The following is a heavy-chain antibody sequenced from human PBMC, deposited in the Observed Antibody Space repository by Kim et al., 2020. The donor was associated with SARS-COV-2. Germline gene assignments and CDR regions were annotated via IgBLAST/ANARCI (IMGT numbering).Heavy chain of an antibody. J-gene: IGHJ4*02. D-gene: IGHD3-10*01. CDR3: AREREFYYGSETFH. Sequence: DSVKGRFTISSDSSRNTLDLQMSSLRAEDTAVYYCAREREFYYGSETFHWGQGTLVTVSS. V-gene: IGHV3-66*01.